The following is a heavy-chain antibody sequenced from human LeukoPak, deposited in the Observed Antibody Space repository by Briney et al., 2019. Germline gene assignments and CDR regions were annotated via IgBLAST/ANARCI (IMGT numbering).Heavy chain of an antibody. J-gene: IGHJ5*02. Sequence: SVKVSCKASGGTFSSYAISWVRQAPGQGLEWMGGIIPIFGAANYAQKFQGRVTITADESTSTAYMELSSLRSEDTAVYYCARVRVNIRGVTTFDPWGQGTLVTVSS. CDR1: GGTFSSYA. V-gene: IGHV1-69*13. CDR3: ARVRVNIRGVTTFDP. D-gene: IGHD3-10*01. CDR2: IIPIFGAA.